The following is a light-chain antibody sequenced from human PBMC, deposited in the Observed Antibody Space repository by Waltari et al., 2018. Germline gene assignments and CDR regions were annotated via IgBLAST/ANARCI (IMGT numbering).Light chain of an antibody. Sequence: DIQMTQSPSPPSASVGDRVTITCRASQSICSWLAWYQQKPWKAPKLLVYKAANLERGVASRFSGSGSDTEFTLTNSSLQPEDFATYYCQQYKTFGLTFGGGTKVDIK. CDR3: QQYKTFGLT. V-gene: IGKV1-5*03. CDR2: KAA. CDR1: QSICSW. J-gene: IGKJ4*01.